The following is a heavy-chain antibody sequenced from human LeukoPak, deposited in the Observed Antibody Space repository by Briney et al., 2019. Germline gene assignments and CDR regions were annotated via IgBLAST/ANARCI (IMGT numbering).Heavy chain of an antibody. CDR1: GGSISSGGYS. CDR2: IYYSGST. D-gene: IGHD3-22*01. J-gene: IGHJ3*02. Sequence: SETLSLTCAVSGGSISSGGYSWSWIRQPPGKGLEWIGYIYYSGSTNYNPSLKSRVTISVDSSKNQFSLKLSSVTAADTAVYYCARGHYYDSRGGAFDIWGQGTMVTVSS. CDR3: ARGHYYDSRGGAFDI. V-gene: IGHV4-61*08.